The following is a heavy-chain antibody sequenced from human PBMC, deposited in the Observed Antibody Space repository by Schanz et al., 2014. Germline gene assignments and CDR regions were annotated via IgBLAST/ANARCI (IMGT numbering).Heavy chain of an antibody. CDR1: GFTFSSYA. CDR2: IATSSSTR. CDR3: ARDNYYGSGSCAY. D-gene: IGHD3-10*01. J-gene: IGHJ4*02. V-gene: IGHV3-48*01. Sequence: EVQLVESGGYLVQPGGSLRLSCSASGFTFSSYAMHWVRQVPGKGLEWLSYIATSSSTRHYADSVKGRVTISRDNAKNSMYLHMKSLRGEDTAVYYCARDNYYGSGSCAYWGQGTLVTVSS.